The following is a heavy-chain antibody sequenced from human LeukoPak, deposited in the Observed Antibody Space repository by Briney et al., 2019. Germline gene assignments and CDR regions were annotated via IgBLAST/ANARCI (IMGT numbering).Heavy chain of an antibody. CDR2: ISWDGGST. CDR1: GFTFDDYT. V-gene: IGHV3-43D*03. J-gene: IGHJ4*02. CDR3: TKGRDGYNSRLDY. Sequence: GGSLRLSCAASGFTFDDYTMHWVRQAPGKGLEWVSLISWDGGSTYYADSVRGRFTISRDNSKNSLYLQMSSLRAEDTALYYCTKGRDGYNSRLDYWGQGTLVTVSS. D-gene: IGHD5-24*01.